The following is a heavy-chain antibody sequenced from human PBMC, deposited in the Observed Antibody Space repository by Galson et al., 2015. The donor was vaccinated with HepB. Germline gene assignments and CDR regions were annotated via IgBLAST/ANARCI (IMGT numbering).Heavy chain of an antibody. CDR2: IKQDGSEK. Sequence: SLRLSCAASGFTFSSYWMSWVRQAPGKGLEWVANIKQDGSEKYYVDSVKGRFTISRDNAKNSLYLHMSNLRAEDTAIYYCAREAHIAAPASFDYWGQGTLVTVSS. J-gene: IGHJ4*02. CDR1: GFTFSSYW. D-gene: IGHD6-25*01. CDR3: AREAHIAAPASFDY. V-gene: IGHV3-7*01.